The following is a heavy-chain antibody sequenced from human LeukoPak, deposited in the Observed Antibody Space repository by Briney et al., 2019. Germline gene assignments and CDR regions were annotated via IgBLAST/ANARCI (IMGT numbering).Heavy chain of an antibody. V-gene: IGHV1-18*04. Sequence: ASVKVSCKASGYTFASYGISWVRQATGQGLEWMGWISGYNGKTNYAEKLQGRVTMTTDTSTSTACMELRSLRSDDTAVYYCARDEAATQDSLSDYWGQGTLVTVSS. CDR3: ARDEAATQDSLSDY. J-gene: IGHJ4*02. CDR1: GYTFASYG. CDR2: ISGYNGKT. D-gene: IGHD2-15*01.